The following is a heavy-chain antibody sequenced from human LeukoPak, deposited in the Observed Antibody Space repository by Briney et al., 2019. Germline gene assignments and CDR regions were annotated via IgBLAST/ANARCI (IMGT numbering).Heavy chain of an antibody. CDR1: GGTFSSYA. CDR3: ATEGPVAGIYGFDY. D-gene: IGHD6-19*01. V-gene: IGHV1-69*01. J-gene: IGHJ4*02. Sequence: GASVKVSCKASGGTFSSYAISWVRQAPGQGLEWMGGIIPIFGTANYAQKFQGRVTITADESTSTAYMELSSLRSEDTAVYYCATEGPVAGIYGFDYWGQGTLVTVSS. CDR2: IIPIFGTA.